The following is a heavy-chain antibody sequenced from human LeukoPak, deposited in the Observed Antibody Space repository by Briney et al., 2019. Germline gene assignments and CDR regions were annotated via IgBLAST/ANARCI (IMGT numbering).Heavy chain of an antibody. CDR1: GYTFSNLW. D-gene: IGHD3-10*01. J-gene: IGHJ4*02. Sequence: GGSLRLSCAASGYTFSNLWMSWVGQALGKGLEWVANIKQDGSEKYYVDSVKGRFTISRDNARNSLYLQMNSLGAEDTAVYYCARGRGLDYWGQGTLFTVSS. V-gene: IGHV3-7*04. CDR3: ARGRGLDY. CDR2: IKQDGSEK.